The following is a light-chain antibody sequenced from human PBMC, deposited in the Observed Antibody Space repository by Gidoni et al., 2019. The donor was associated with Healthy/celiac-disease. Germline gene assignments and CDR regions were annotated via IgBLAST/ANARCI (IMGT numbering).Light chain of an antibody. Sequence: IVITQSPATLSVSPGERATLACRARQSVSNNLAWYQQKPGQAPRLLIYGASTRATGIPARFSGSASWTEFTLTISSLQSEDVAVYYYQQYNNSPPTFGQGTRLDIK. CDR1: QSVSNN. V-gene: IGKV3-15*01. J-gene: IGKJ5*01. CDR2: GAS. CDR3: QQYNNSPPT.